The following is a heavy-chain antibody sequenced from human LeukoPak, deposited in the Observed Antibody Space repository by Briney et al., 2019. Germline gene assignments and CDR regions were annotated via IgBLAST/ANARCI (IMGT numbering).Heavy chain of an antibody. Sequence: PSETLSLTCAVYGGSFSGYYWSWIRQPPGKGLEWIGEINHSGSTNYNPSLKSRATISVDTSKNQFSLKLSSATAADTAVYYCARGRSTTVTTWYYFDYWGQGTLVTVSS. CDR3: ARGRSTTVTTWYYFDY. CDR2: INHSGST. D-gene: IGHD4-17*01. CDR1: GGSFSGYY. V-gene: IGHV4-34*01. J-gene: IGHJ4*02.